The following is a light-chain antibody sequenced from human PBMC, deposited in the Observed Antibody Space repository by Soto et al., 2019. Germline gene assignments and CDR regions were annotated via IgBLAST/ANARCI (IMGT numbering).Light chain of an antibody. Sequence: DIQMTQSHSTLSASVGDRVTITCRASQSISSWLAWYQQKPGKAPKLLIYKASSLESGVQSRFSGSGSWTDFTLTISSLQPDDFATYYCQQYNSYPTFGGGTKVVIK. J-gene: IGKJ4*01. CDR2: KAS. CDR3: QQYNSYPT. CDR1: QSISSW. V-gene: IGKV1-5*03.